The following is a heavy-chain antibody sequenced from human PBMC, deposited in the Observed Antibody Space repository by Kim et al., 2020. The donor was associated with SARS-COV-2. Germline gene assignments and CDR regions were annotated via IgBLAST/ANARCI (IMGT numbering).Heavy chain of an antibody. CDR3: ARGRITIFGVVTEFDY. D-gene: IGHD3-3*01. Sequence: LKSRVTIAVDQSKNQVSLKLSSVTAADTAVYYCARGRITIFGVVTEFDYWGQGTLVTVSS. V-gene: IGHV4-31*02. J-gene: IGHJ4*02.